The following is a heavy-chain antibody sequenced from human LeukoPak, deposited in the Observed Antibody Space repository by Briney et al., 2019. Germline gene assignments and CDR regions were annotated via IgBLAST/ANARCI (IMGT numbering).Heavy chain of an antibody. CDR3: ARTASSGYFCFDY. CDR2: ISGSGSST. CDR1: GFTFSSSA. D-gene: IGHD3-22*01. V-gene: IGHV3-23*01. J-gene: IGHJ4*02. Sequence: GGSLRLSCAASGFTFSSSAMSWVRQAPGKGLEWVSAISGSGSSTYYADSVKGRFTISRDNSKNTLYLQMNSLRAEDTAVYYCARTASSGYFCFDYWGQGTLVTVSS.